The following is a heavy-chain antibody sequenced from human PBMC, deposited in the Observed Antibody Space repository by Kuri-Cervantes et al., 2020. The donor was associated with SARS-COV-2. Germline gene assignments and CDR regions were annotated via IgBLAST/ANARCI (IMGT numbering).Heavy chain of an antibody. CDR1: GGTFSSYA. V-gene: IGHV1-69*13. CDR2: IIPIFGTA. CDR3: ARTSYYDFWSGYLPDFDY. J-gene: IGHJ4*02. Sequence: SVKVSCKASGGTFSSYAISWVRQAPGQGLEWMGGIIPIFGTANYAQKFQGRVTITADESTSTAYMELSSLRSEDTAVYYCARTSYYDFWSGYLPDFDYWGQGTLVTVSS. D-gene: IGHD3-3*01.